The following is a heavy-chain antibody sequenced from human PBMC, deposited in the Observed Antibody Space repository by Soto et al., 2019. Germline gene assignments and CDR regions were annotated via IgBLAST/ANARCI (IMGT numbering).Heavy chain of an antibody. Sequence: QVQLVESGGGVVQPGSSLRLACAASGLTFSSYAMHWVRQAPGKGLEWVAVISYDGSNKYYADSVKGRFTISRDNSKNTLYLQMNSLRAEDTAVYYCARGDYDFWSGWGATPGWHYWGQGTLVTVSS. CDR1: GLTFSSYA. D-gene: IGHD3-3*01. J-gene: IGHJ4*02. CDR2: ISYDGSNK. V-gene: IGHV3-30-3*01. CDR3: ARGDYDFWSGWGATPGWHY.